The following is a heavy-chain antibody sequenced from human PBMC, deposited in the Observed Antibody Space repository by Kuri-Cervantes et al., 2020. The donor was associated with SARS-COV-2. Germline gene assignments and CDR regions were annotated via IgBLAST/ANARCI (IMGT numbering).Heavy chain of an antibody. D-gene: IGHD2-2*02. V-gene: IGHV3-21*01. Sequence: GESLKISCAASGFTFSSYSMNWVRQAPGKGLEWVSSISSSSSYIYYADSVKGRFTISRDNAKNSLYLQMNSLRAEDTAVYYCARDEVVVVPAAISGWYYYGMDVWGQGTMVTVSS. CDR2: ISSSSSYI. CDR3: ARDEVVVVPAAISGWYYYGMDV. J-gene: IGHJ6*02. CDR1: GFTFSSYS.